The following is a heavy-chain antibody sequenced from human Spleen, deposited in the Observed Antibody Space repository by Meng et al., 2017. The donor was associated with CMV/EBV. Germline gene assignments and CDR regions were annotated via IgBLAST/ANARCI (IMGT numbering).Heavy chain of an antibody. CDR1: GFTFSSYW. CDR3: ARERGFGDY. J-gene: IGHJ4*02. V-gene: IGHV3-74*01. CDR2: INSDESSA. D-gene: IGHD3-3*01. Sequence: HSCAASGFTFSSYWMFWVRQVPGKGLVWVSRINSDESSATYADSVKGRFTISRDNAKNTLYLEMNSLRAEDTAVYYCARERGFGDYWGQGALVTVSS.